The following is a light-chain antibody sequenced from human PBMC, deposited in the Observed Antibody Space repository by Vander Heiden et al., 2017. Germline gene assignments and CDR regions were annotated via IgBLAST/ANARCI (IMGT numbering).Light chain of an antibody. CDR3: QQYNSYSMWT. CDR2: KAS. CDR1: QRISSW. Sequence: DIQMTQSPSTLSASVGDRVTITCRASQRISSWLAWYQQKPGKAPKLLIYKASSLESGVPSRVSGSGSGTEFTLTISSLQPDDFATYYCQQYNSYSMWTFGQGTKVEIK. V-gene: IGKV1-5*03. J-gene: IGKJ1*01.